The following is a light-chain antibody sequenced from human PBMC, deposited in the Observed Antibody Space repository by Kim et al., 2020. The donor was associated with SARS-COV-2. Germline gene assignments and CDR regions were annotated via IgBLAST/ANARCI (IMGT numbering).Light chain of an antibody. CDR1: SSDVGGYNY. V-gene: IGLV2-14*03. CDR3: CSFASRTTWV. CDR2: DVT. J-gene: IGLJ2*01. Sequence: QSALTQPASVSGSPGQSITISCTGTSSDVGGYNYVSWYQQHPGRAPNLMIYDVTERPSGVSNRFSGSKSGNTASLTISGLQAEDEDDYYCCSFASRTTWVFGGGTQLTVL.